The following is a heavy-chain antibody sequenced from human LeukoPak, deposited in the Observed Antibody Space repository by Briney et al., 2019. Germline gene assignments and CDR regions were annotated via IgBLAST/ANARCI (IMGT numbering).Heavy chain of an antibody. D-gene: IGHD1-7*01. V-gene: IGHV1-46*01. CDR1: GYTFTSYY. Sequence: ASVKVSCKASGYTFTSYYMHWVRQAPGQGLEWMGIINPSGGSTSYAQKFQGRVTMTRDMSTSTVYMELSSLRSEDTAVYYCARQRARGTGTTSGPNLDYWGQGTLVTVSS. J-gene: IGHJ4*02. CDR3: ARQRARGTGTTSGPNLDY. CDR2: INPSGGST.